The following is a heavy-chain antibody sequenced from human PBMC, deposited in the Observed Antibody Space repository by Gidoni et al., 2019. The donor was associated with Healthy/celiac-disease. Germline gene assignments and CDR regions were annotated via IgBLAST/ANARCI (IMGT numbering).Heavy chain of an antibody. V-gene: IGHV3-30-3*01. CDR1: GITFSRYG. D-gene: IGHD2-21*01. J-gene: IGHJ4*02. Sequence: QVQLVASGGGVVQPGMSLRLSCAASGITFSRYGMLWVRQAPGRGLEWAATISSDGNNEHYADSVKGRFTVSRDNSRGTLYLQMNSLRPEDTAMYYCTTGGDPYFDSWGQGTLVTVSS. CDR3: TTGGDPYFDS. CDR2: ISSDGNNE.